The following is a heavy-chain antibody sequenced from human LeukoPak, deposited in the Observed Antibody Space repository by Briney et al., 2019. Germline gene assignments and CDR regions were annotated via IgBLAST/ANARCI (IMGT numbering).Heavy chain of an antibody. Sequence: GGSLRLSCAASGFTFSSYSMNWVRQAPGKGLEWVSSISSSSSYIYYADSVKGRFTISRDNAKHSLYLQMNSLRAEDTAVYYCAKEDYDILTGSFDYWGQGTLVTVSS. CDR3: AKEDYDILTGSFDY. D-gene: IGHD3-9*01. CDR1: GFTFSSYS. J-gene: IGHJ4*02. V-gene: IGHV3-21*01. CDR2: ISSSSSYI.